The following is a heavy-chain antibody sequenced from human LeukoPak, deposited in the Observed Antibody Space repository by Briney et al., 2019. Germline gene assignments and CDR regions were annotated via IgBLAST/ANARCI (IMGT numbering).Heavy chain of an antibody. CDR2: IIPIFGTA. V-gene: IGHV1-69*05. CDR3: ASSTIAVAGQDAFDI. D-gene: IGHD6-19*01. J-gene: IGHJ3*02. CDR1: GGTFSSYA. Sequence: SVKVSCKASGGTFSSYAISWVRQAPGQGLEWMGGIIPIFGTANYEQKFQGRVTITTDESTSTAYMELSSLRSEDTAVYYCASSTIAVAGQDAFDIWGQGTMVTVSS.